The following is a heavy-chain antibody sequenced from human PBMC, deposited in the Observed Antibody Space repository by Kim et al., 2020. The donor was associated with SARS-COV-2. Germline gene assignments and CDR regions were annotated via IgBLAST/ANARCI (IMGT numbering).Heavy chain of an antibody. J-gene: IGHJ6*02. D-gene: IGHD5-18*01. CDR1: GGSISSSNW. CDR3: AREKVGYSYGIYYYYGMDV. Sequence: SETLSLTCAVSGGSISSSNWWSWVRQPPGKGLEWLGEIYQSGSTNYNPSLKSRVTISVDKSKNQFSLNLSSVTAADTAVYYCAREKVGYSYGIYYYYGMDVWGQGTTVTVSS. CDR2: IYQSGST. V-gene: IGHV4-4*02.